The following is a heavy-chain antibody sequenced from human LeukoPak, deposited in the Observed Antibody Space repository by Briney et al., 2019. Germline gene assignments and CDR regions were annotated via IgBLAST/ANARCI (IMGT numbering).Heavy chain of an antibody. J-gene: IGHJ4*02. Sequence: ASVKVSCKVSGYSLTELSMHWARQAPGKGLEWMGGFDPEDGETIYAQKFQGRVTMTEDTSTDTAYMELSSLRSEDTAVYYCATDIVGRFGCFDYWGQGTLVTVSS. CDR2: FDPEDGET. V-gene: IGHV1-24*01. CDR3: ATDIVGRFGCFDY. D-gene: IGHD1-26*01. CDR1: GYSLTELS.